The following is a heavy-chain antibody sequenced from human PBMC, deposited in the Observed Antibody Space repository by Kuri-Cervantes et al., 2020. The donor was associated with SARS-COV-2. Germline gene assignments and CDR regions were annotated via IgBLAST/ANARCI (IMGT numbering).Heavy chain of an antibody. J-gene: IGHJ3*02. D-gene: IGHD3-3*01. Sequence: GGSLRLSCTASGFTFNTYNMKWVRQAPGKGLEWVSAISGWTASTYYADSVKGRFTISRDNSKNTLYLQMNNLRAEDTAINYCAKFMLRFLEWLPISYDAFDIWGQGTMVTVSS. V-gene: IGHV3-23*01. CDR1: GFTFNTYN. CDR2: ISGWTAST. CDR3: AKFMLRFLEWLPISYDAFDI.